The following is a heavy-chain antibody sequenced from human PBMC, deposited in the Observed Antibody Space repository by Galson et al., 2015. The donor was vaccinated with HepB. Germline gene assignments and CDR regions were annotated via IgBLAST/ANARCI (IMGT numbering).Heavy chain of an antibody. Sequence: PALVKPTQTLTLTCTFSGFSLSSSGVAVGWVRQPPGKALEWVGIIYWNDDKRYSPSLKSRLTITRDTSKNQVVLKMTNMRPVDTGRYYCAHSRKLGMNFDYWVQGSLVTVSS. V-gene: IGHV2-5*01. D-gene: IGHD7-27*01. CDR2: IYWNDDK. CDR1: GFSLSSSGVA. J-gene: IGHJ4*02. CDR3: AHSRKLGMNFDY.